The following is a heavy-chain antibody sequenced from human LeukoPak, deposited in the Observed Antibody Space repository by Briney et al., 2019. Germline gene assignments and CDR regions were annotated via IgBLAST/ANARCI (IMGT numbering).Heavy chain of an antibody. J-gene: IGHJ3*02. Sequence: GAALKISCKGSGSRFTSYWIGWGRPMPGKGVGWMGIIYPGDSDTRYSPSFQGQVTISADKSISTAYLQWSSLKASDTAMYYCARPDTAMPFIGAFDIWGQGTMVTVSS. CDR1: GSRFTSYW. D-gene: IGHD5-18*01. CDR2: IYPGDSDT. V-gene: IGHV5-51*01. CDR3: ARPDTAMPFIGAFDI.